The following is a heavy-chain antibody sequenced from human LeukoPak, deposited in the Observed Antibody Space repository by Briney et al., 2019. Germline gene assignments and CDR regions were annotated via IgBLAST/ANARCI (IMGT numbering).Heavy chain of an antibody. Sequence: ASVKVSCKASGYTFTSHGMNWVRQAPGQGLEWMGWINTNTGHATYAQGFTRRFVFSLDTSVSTAYLQISSLKTEDIAVYYCARDLWDYWGQGTLVTVSS. J-gene: IGHJ4*02. V-gene: IGHV7-4-1*02. CDR3: ARDLWDY. D-gene: IGHD2-21*01. CDR1: GYTFTSHG. CDR2: INTNTGHA.